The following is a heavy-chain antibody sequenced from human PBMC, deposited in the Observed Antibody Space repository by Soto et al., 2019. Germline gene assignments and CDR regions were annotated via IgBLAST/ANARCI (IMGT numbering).Heavy chain of an antibody. V-gene: IGHV4-4*02. Sequence: QVQLQESGPGLVKPSGTLSLTCSVSGDSISSGNWWTWVRQPPGKGLEWIGEIYHSGSTNYSPSLKRRVTISVDKSKNQFSLKRTSVTAADTAVYYCAREPNYGGNAGYFDYWGQGTLVTVSP. CDR1: GDSISSGNW. J-gene: IGHJ4*02. CDR3: AREPNYGGNAGYFDY. D-gene: IGHD4-17*01. CDR2: IYHSGST.